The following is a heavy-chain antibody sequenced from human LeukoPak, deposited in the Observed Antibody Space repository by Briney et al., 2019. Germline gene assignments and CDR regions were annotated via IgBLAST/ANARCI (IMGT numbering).Heavy chain of an antibody. CDR1: GFTFSSYG. Sequence: GGSLRLSCAASGFTFSSYGMHWVRQAPGKGLEWVAVISYDGSNKYYADSVKGRFTISRDNSKNTLYLQMNSLRAEDTAVYYCAKDTGLLHYMDVWGKGTTVTISS. J-gene: IGHJ6*03. D-gene: IGHD2-15*01. CDR2: ISYDGSNK. V-gene: IGHV3-30*18. CDR3: AKDTGLLHYMDV.